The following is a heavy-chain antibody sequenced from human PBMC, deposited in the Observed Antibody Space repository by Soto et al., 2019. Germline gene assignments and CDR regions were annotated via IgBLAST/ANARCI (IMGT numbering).Heavy chain of an antibody. CDR3: ARELYCSGGSCPFGAVGYYGMDV. D-gene: IGHD2-15*01. Sequence: GGSLRLSCAASGFTFSSYSMNWVRQAPGKGLEWVSSISSSSSYIYYADSVKGRFTISRDNAKNSLYLQMNSLRAEDTAVYYCARELYCSGGSCPFGAVGYYGMDVWGQGTTVTVSS. J-gene: IGHJ6*02. CDR2: ISSSSSYI. CDR1: GFTFSSYS. V-gene: IGHV3-21*01.